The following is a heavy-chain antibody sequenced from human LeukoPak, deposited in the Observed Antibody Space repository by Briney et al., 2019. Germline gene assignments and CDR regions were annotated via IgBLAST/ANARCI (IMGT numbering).Heavy chain of an antibody. Sequence: ASVKVSCKASGYTLTSYDINWVRQATGQGLEWMGWMNPNSGNTGYAQKFQGRVTITRNTSISTAYMELSSLRSEDTAVYYCARIKGYMVRGVLDAFDIWGQGTMVTVSS. CDR3: ARIKGYMVRGVLDAFDI. J-gene: IGHJ3*02. V-gene: IGHV1-8*03. D-gene: IGHD3-10*01. CDR1: GYTLTSYD. CDR2: MNPNSGNT.